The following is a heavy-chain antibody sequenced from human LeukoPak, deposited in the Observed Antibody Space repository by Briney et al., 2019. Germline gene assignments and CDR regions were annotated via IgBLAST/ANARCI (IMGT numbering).Heavy chain of an antibody. CDR3: ARDNYYDSSDDAFDI. CDR1: GYTFTSYG. J-gene: IGHJ3*02. Sequence: ASVKVSCXASGYTFTSYGISWVRPARGQGLEWMGWISAYNGNTNYAQKLQGRVTMTTDTSTSTAYMELRSLRSDDTAVYYCARDNYYDSSDDAFDIWGQGTMVTVSS. D-gene: IGHD3-22*01. CDR2: ISAYNGNT. V-gene: IGHV1-18*01.